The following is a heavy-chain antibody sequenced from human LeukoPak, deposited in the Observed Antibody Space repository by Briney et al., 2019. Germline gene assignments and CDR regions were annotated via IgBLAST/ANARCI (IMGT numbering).Heavy chain of an antibody. Sequence: GGSLRLSCAASGFTFSTYRMSWVRQAPGKGLEWVANIKQDGSEKYYVDSVKGRFTISRDNARESLYLRMSSLRVEDTAVYYCATRTRDTYKTFDHWGQGTLVTVSS. CDR2: IKQDGSEK. D-gene: IGHD5-24*01. CDR1: GFTFSTYR. CDR3: ATRTRDTYKTFDH. V-gene: IGHV3-7*01. J-gene: IGHJ4*02.